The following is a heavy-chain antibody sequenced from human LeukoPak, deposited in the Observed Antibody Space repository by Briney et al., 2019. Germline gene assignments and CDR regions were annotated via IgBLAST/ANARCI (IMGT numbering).Heavy chain of an antibody. CDR3: ARDRAWNYFDY. CDR1: GFTFSSYG. D-gene: IGHD3-3*01. J-gene: IGHJ4*02. CDR2: ISYDGSNK. V-gene: IGHV3-30*03. Sequence: GGSLRLSCAASGFTFSSYGMHWVRQAPGKGLEWVAVISYDGSNKYYADSVKGRFTISRDNSKNTLHLQMNSLRAEDTAVYYCARDRAWNYFDYWGQGTLVTVSS.